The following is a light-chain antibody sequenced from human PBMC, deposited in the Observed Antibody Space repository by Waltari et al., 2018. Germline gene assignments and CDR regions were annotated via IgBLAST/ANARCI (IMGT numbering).Light chain of an antibody. J-gene: IGKJ1*01. CDR2: SSS. CDR3: HQYAYSRT. CDR1: QNIDNSH. V-gene: IGKV3-20*01. Sequence: IVLTQSPGTLSFSPGERATLSCRASQNIDNSHLGWYQQKPGQPPRLLIFSSSTRATGVPVRFSGSGSGTNFTLTISRLEPEDFAVFFCHQYAYSRTFGQGTRV.